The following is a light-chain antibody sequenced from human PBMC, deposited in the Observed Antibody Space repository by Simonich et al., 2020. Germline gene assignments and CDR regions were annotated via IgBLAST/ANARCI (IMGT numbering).Light chain of an antibody. CDR2: YAS. CDR3: QQRSNWPPYT. Sequence: EIVLTQSPDFQSVTPKEKVTITCRASQSIGSSLHWYQQKPEQSPKRLIKYASQSISGVPSRFSGSGSGTDFTLTISSLEPEDFAVYYCQQRSNWPPYTFGQGTKLEIK. J-gene: IGKJ2*01. CDR1: QSIGSS. V-gene: IGKV6D-21*02.